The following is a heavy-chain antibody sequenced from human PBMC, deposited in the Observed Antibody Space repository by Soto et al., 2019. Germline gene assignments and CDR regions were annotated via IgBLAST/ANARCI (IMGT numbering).Heavy chain of an antibody. V-gene: IGHV3-66*01. Sequence: GGSLRLSCAASGFTVSSNYMSWVRQAPGKGLEWVSVIYSGGSTYYADSVKGRFTISRDNSKNTLYLQMNSLRAEDTAVYYCARDRYGDYGVSGFDYWGQGTLVTVSS. CDR1: GFTVSSNY. D-gene: IGHD4-17*01. CDR3: ARDRYGDYGVSGFDY. J-gene: IGHJ4*02. CDR2: IYSGGST.